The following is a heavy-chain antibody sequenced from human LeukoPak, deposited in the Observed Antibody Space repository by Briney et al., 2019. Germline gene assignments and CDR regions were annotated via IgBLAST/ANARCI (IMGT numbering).Heavy chain of an antibody. CDR2: ISSGSTYI. J-gene: IGHJ6*04. Sequence: GGSLRLSCAASGFTFSSYSMNWVRQAPGKGLEWVSSISSGSTYIYYADSVKGRFSISRDNAKNSLYLQMNSLRAEDTAVYYCAELGITMIGGVWGKGTTVTISS. CDR3: AELGITMIGGV. D-gene: IGHD3-10*02. V-gene: IGHV3-21*01. CDR1: GFTFSSYS.